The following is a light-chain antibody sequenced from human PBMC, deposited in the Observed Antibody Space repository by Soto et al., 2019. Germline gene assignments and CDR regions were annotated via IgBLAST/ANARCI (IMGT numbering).Light chain of an antibody. CDR2: GAS. CDR1: QSVGNRY. CDR3: QQYDTSPPT. V-gene: IGKV3-20*01. J-gene: IGKJ1*01. Sequence: EIVLAQSPGTLSLSPGERATLSCRASQSVGNRYLAWHQQKPGQAPRLLVYGASSRATGIPDRFSGSGSETDFTLTISRLEPEDVAVYYCQQYDTSPPTLGQGTKVDIK.